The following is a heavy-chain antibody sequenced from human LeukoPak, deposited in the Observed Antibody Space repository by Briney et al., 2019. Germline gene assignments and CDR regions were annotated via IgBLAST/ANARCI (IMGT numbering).Heavy chain of an antibody. J-gene: IGHJ3*02. Sequence: GGSLRLSXAASGFTFSGSAMHWVRQASGKGLEWVGRIRSKANSYSTAYAASVKGRFTISRDDSKNTAYLQMNSLKTEDTAVYYCTSPQDIVLVPAERMAFDIWGQGTMVTVSS. CDR3: TSPQDIVLVPAERMAFDI. D-gene: IGHD2-2*01. V-gene: IGHV3-73*01. CDR2: IRSKANSYST. CDR1: GFTFSGSA.